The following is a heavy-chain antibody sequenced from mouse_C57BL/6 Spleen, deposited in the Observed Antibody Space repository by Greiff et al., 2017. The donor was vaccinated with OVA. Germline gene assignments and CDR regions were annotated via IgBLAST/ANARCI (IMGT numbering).Heavy chain of an antibody. CDR2: IRLKSDNYAT. CDR1: GFTFSNYW. V-gene: IGHV6-3*01. Sequence: DVQLVESGGGLVQPGGSMKLSCVASGFTFSNYWMNWVRQSPEKGLEWVAQIRLKSDNYATHYAESVKGRFTISRDDSKSSVYLQMNNLRAEDTGIYYCTRAFTTVVAGDWYFDVWGTGTTVTVSS. J-gene: IGHJ1*03. CDR3: TRAFTTVVAGDWYFDV. D-gene: IGHD1-1*01.